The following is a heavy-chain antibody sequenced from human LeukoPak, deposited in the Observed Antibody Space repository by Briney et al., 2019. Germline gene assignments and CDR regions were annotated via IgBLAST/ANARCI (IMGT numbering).Heavy chain of an antibody. V-gene: IGHV1-2*02. CDR3: ARFSRPCSGGSCYLYSYYYHNMDV. CDR1: GYTFTGYY. Sequence: ASVKVSCKASGYTFTGYYMHWVRQAPGQGLEWMGWINPNSGGTNYAQKFQGRVTMTRDTSISTAYVELSRLRSDDTAVYYCARFSRPCSGGSCYLYSYYYHNMDVWGKGTTVTISS. D-gene: IGHD2-15*01. CDR2: INPNSGGT. J-gene: IGHJ6*03.